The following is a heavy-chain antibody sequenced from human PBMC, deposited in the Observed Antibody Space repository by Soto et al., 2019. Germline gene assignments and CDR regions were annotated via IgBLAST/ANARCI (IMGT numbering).Heavy chain of an antibody. D-gene: IGHD6-13*01. CDR1: GYTFTSYG. CDR3: ARDRPFDRRSRWLPSFDY. V-gene: IGHV1-18*01. Sequence: ASVKVSCKASGYTFTSYGISWVRQAPGQGLEWMGWISAYNGNTNYAQKLQGRVTMTTDTSTSTAYMELRSLRSDDTAVYYCARDRPFDRRSRWLPSFDYWGQGTLVTVSS. CDR2: ISAYNGNT. J-gene: IGHJ4*02.